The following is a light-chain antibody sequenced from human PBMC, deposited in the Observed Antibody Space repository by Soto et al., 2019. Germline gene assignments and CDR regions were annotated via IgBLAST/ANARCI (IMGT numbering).Light chain of an antibody. Sequence: DIQMTQSPSSLSASAGYRVTITCRASHAISNFLAWFQQRPGNAPKSLIYAASTLQTGVPSRFSGSGSGTEFTLTISSLQPEDFATYYCQQYHIYPFTFGPGTKVDIK. J-gene: IGKJ3*01. CDR1: HAISNF. CDR3: QQYHIYPFT. CDR2: AAS. V-gene: IGKV1-16*01.